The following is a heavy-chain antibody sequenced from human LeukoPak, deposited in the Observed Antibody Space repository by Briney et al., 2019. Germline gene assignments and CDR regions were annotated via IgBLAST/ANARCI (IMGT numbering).Heavy chain of an antibody. CDR3: TTDEYYYDSSGYSPDAFDI. CDR2: IKSKTDGGTT. Sequence: GGSLRLSCAASGFTFSNAWMSWVRQAPGKGLEWVGRIKSKTDGGTTDYAAPVKGRFTISRDDSKNTLYLQMNSLKTEDTAVYYCTTDEYYYDSSGYSPDAFDIWDQGTMVTVSS. J-gene: IGHJ3*02. CDR1: GFTFSNAW. V-gene: IGHV3-15*01. D-gene: IGHD3-22*01.